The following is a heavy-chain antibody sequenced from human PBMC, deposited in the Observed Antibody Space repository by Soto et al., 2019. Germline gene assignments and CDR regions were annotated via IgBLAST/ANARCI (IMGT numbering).Heavy chain of an antibody. CDR2: ISGPSIYI. CDR1: GFTFSGYS. V-gene: IGHV3-21*01. J-gene: IGHJ6*02. D-gene: IGHD2-8*01. Sequence: EVQLVESGGGLVKPGGSLRLSCVASGFTFSGYSINWVRQAPGKGLEWVSYISGPSIYIYYADSVKGRFTISRDNAKSAVYLQINSLRAEDTAVYYFARGFRNGFNVWGQGTTVSVSS. CDR3: ARGFRNGFNV.